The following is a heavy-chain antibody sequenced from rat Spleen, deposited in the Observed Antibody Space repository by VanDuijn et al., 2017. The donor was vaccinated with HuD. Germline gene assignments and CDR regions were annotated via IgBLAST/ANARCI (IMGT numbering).Heavy chain of an antibody. J-gene: IGHJ4*01. D-gene: IGHD1-7*01. CDR2: ITSGGSNT. V-gene: IGHV5S13*01. Sequence: EVQLVESGGGLVQPGRSLKLSCAASGFTFSSFAMAWVRQAPKKGLEWVATITSGGSNTYYPDSVKGRFTISRDNAKNTQYLQMDSLRSEDTATYYCARSWDNYVMDAWGQGASVTVSS. CDR1: GFTFSSFA. CDR3: ARSWDNYVMDA.